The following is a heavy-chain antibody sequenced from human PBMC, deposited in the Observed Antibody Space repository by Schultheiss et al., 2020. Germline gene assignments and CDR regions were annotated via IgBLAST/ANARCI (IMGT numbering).Heavy chain of an antibody. CDR2: IIPIFGTA. CDR3: AREYYDFWSGYSDYYYYYMDV. D-gene: IGHD3-3*01. Sequence: ASVKVSCKASGYTFTKYFTQWVRQGPGQGLEWMGGIIPIFGTANYAQKLQGRVTMTTDTSTSTAYMELRSLRSDDTAVYYCAREYYDFWSGYSDYYYYYMDVWGKGTTVNVSS. J-gene: IGHJ6*03. CDR1: GYTFTKYF. V-gene: IGHV1-18*04.